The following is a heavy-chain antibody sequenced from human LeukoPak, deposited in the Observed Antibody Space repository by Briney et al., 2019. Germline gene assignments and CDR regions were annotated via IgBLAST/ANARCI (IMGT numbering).Heavy chain of an antibody. Sequence: GASVKVSCKASGGTFSIYAISWVRQAPGQGLEWMGGIIPIFGTANYAQKFQGRVTITADESTSTAYMELSSLRSEDTAVYYCARVRSLSGSYYYFDYWGQGTLVTVSS. CDR3: ARVRSLSGSYYYFDY. CDR2: IIPIFGTA. CDR1: GGTFSIYA. J-gene: IGHJ4*02. D-gene: IGHD1-26*01. V-gene: IGHV1-69*13.